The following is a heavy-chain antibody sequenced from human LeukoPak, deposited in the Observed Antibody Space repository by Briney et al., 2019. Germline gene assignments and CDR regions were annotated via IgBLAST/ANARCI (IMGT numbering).Heavy chain of an antibody. D-gene: IGHD6-25*01. CDR3: ARSFSSGWPDAFDI. V-gene: IGHV3-7*01. CDR2: IKQDGSEK. J-gene: IGHJ3*02. Sequence: TGGPLRLSCAASGFTFSSYWMNWVRQAPGKGLEWVANIKQDGSEKYYVDSVKGRFTISRDNAKNSLYLQMNSLRAEDTAVYNCARSFSSGWPDAFDIWGQGTMVTVSS. CDR1: GFTFSSYW.